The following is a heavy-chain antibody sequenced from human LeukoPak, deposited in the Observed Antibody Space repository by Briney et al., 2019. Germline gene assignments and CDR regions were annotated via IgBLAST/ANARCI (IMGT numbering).Heavy chain of an antibody. CDR1: GFTFSSYA. CDR2: ISYDGSNK. J-gene: IGHJ6*03. V-gene: IGHV3-30-3*01. Sequence: PGGSLRLSCAASGFTFSSYAMHWVRQAPGKGLEWVAVISYDGSNKYYADSVKGRFTISRDNAKNSLYLQMNSLRAEDTAVYYCASNGFSAGGYYYYMDVWGKGTTVTVSS. D-gene: IGHD3-3*01. CDR3: ASNGFSAGGYYYYMDV.